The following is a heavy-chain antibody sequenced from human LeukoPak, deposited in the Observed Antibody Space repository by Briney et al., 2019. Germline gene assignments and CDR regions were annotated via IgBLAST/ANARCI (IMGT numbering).Heavy chain of an antibody. CDR3: AGRVGATIWTGMEF. CDR1: GASMSASSHY. J-gene: IGHJ1*01. D-gene: IGHD1-26*01. V-gene: IGHV4-39*01. Sequence: SETLSLTCNVSGASMSASSHYWGWIPQPPGQGLEWIGCTHYGGNTYYNPSLNSRVTISVDTSKNQFSLKLLTATAAATAVYYFAGRVGATIWTGMEFWGQGTLVTVSS. CDR2: THYGGNT.